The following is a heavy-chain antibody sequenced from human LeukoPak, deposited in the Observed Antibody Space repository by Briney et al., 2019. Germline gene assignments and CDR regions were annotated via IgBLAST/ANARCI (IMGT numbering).Heavy chain of an antibody. V-gene: IGHV4-61*02. CDR2: IYTSGST. J-gene: IGHJ4*02. Sequence: SQTLSLTCTVSGGSISSGSYYWSWIRQPAGKGLEWIGRIYTSGSTNYNPSLKSRVTISVYTSKNQFSLELSSVTAADTAVYYCARGSYSIEYWGQGTLVTVSS. CDR3: ARGSYSIEY. D-gene: IGHD1-26*01. CDR1: GGSISSGSYY.